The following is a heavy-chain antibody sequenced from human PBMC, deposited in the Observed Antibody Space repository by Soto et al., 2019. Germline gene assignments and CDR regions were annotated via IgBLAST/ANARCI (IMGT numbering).Heavy chain of an antibody. CDR3: ARGPFLEWLSQRYYFDY. CDR1: GYTFTSYY. V-gene: IGHV1-46*03. J-gene: IGHJ4*02. Sequence: ASVKVSCKASGYTFTSYYMRWVRQAPGQGLEWMGIINPSGGSTSYAQKFQGRVTMTRDTSTSTVYMELSSLRSEDTAVYYCARGPFLEWLSQRYYFDYWGQGTLVTVSS. D-gene: IGHD3-3*02. CDR2: INPSGGST.